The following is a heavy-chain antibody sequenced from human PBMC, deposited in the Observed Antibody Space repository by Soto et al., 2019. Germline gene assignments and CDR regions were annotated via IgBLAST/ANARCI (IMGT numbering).Heavy chain of an antibody. CDR2: ISYDGSNK. J-gene: IGHJ4*02. V-gene: IGHV3-30-3*01. CDR1: GFTFSNYP. D-gene: IGHD3-10*01. Sequence: QVQLVESGGGVVQPGWSLRLSCAASGFTFSNYPMHWVRQAPGKGLEWVAVISYDGSNKYYADSVKGRFTISRDNSKTTWNRQMTSRGAGDTAFNSWARELGAFEGNYTYLDYGAREPWSSSPQ. CDR3: ARELGAFEGNYTYLDY.